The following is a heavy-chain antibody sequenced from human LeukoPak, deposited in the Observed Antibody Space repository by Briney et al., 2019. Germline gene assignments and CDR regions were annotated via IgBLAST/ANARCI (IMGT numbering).Heavy chain of an antibody. CDR2: ISSSSSTI. D-gene: IGHD3-22*01. J-gene: IGHJ3*02. CDR1: GFTFSSYS. Sequence: GGSLRLSCAASGFTFSSYSMNWVRQAPGKGLEWVSFISSSSSTIYYADSVKGRFTISRDNAKNSLYLQMNSLRAEDTAVYYCARADYYDSSGYYSDAFDIWGQGTMVTVPS. V-gene: IGHV3-48*01. CDR3: ARADYYDSSGYYSDAFDI.